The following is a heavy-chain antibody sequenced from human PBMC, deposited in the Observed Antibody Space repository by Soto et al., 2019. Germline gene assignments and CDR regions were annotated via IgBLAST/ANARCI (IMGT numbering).Heavy chain of an antibody. Sequence: SVKVSCKASGGTFSSYAISWVRQAPGQGLEWMGGIIPIFGTANYAQKFQGRVTITADKSTSTAYMELSSLRSEDTAVYYCASTTVDYGDYACDYWGQGTLVTVSS. V-gene: IGHV1-69*06. CDR2: IIPIFGTA. J-gene: IGHJ4*02. D-gene: IGHD4-17*01. CDR1: GGTFSSYA. CDR3: ASTTVDYGDYACDY.